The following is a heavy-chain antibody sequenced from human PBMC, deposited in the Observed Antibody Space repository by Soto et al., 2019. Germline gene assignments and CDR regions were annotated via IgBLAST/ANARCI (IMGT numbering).Heavy chain of an antibody. J-gene: IGHJ3*02. D-gene: IGHD6-13*01. CDR1: GYTFPSYY. CDR2: INAGNGNT. Sequence: ASVKVSCKASGYTFPSYYMHWVRQAPGQRLEWMGRINAGNGNTRYSQKFQGRVTITRDTSASTAYMELSSLRSEDTAVYYCAGDLEQPVTDAFDIWGQGTMVTVSS. CDR3: AGDLEQPVTDAFDI. V-gene: IGHV1-3*01.